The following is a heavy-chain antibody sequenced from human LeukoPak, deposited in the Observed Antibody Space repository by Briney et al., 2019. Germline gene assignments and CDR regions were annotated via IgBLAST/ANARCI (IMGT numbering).Heavy chain of an antibody. CDR1: GFTFSSYE. D-gene: IGHD3-10*01. V-gene: IGHV3-48*03. CDR2: ISSSGSTI. Sequence: WGSLRLSCAASGFTFSSYEMNWVRQAPGKGLEWVSYISSSGSTIYYADSVKGRFTISRDNAKNSLYLQMNSLRAEDTAVYYCARARFGPTDYWGQGTLVTVSS. J-gene: IGHJ4*02. CDR3: ARARFGPTDY.